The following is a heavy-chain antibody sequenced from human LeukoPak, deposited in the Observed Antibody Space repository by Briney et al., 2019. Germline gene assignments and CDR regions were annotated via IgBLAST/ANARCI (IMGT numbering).Heavy chain of an antibody. Sequence: PEGSLRPSCAASGFTFSSYWMHWVRQAPGKGLVWVSRINSDGSSTSYADSVKGRFTISRDNAKNTLYLQMNSLRAEDTAVYYCASPLITMVRGVIIWTDDYWGQGTLVTVSS. V-gene: IGHV3-74*01. J-gene: IGHJ4*02. CDR1: GFTFSSYW. CDR2: INSDGSST. D-gene: IGHD3-10*01. CDR3: ASPLITMVRGVIIWTDDY.